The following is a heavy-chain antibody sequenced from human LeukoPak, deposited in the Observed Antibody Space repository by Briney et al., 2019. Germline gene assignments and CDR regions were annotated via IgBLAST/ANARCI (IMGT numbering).Heavy chain of an antibody. J-gene: IGHJ6*03. Sequence: MSSETLSLTCTVSGGSISSGGYYWSWIRQHPGKGLEWIGYIYYSGSTYYNPSLKSRVTISVDTSKNQFSLKLSSVTAADTAVYYCASRSKYYYDSSGYTNYYYYYMDVWGKGTTVTVSS. CDR3: ASRSKYYYDSSGYTNYYYYYMDV. CDR1: GGSISSGGYY. D-gene: IGHD3-22*01. CDR2: IYYSGST. V-gene: IGHV4-31*03.